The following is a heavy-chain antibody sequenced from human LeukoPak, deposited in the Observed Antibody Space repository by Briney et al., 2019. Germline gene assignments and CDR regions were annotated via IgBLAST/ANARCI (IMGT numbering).Heavy chain of an antibody. CDR1: GFTFSSYA. J-gene: IGHJ4*02. D-gene: IGHD3-10*01. Sequence: GGSLRLSCAASGFTFSSYAMSWVRQAPGEGLEWVSAISGSGGSTYYADSVKGRLTISRDNSKNTLYLQMNSLRAEDTAVYYCAKDQRPHYYGLIEYRGQGTLVTVSS. CDR2: ISGSGGST. V-gene: IGHV3-23*01. CDR3: AKDQRPHYYGLIEY.